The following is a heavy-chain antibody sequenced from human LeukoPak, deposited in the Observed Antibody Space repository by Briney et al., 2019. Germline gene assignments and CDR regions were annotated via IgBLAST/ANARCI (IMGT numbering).Heavy chain of an antibody. CDR3: ASPSPYSSSSHFDY. J-gene: IGHJ4*02. CDR1: GFTFSSYS. Sequence: GGSLRLSCAASGFTFSSYSMNWVRQAPGKGLEWVSSISSSSSYIYYADSVKGRFTISRDNAKNSLYLQMNSLRAEDTAVYYCASPSPYSSSSHFDYWGQGTLVTVSS. D-gene: IGHD6-6*01. CDR2: ISSSSSYI. V-gene: IGHV3-21*01.